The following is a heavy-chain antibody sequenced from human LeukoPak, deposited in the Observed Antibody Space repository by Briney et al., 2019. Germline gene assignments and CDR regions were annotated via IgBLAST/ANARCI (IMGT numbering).Heavy chain of an antibody. CDR3: ARGLIVAAGTDY. V-gene: IGHV3-74*01. J-gene: IGHJ4*02. D-gene: IGHD6-13*01. CDR1: GFTFSDYW. CDR2: INSDGGST. Sequence: GGSHRLSCAASGFTFSDYWMHWVRQVPAKGLVWVSPINSDGGSTSYADSVKGRFTISRDNAKNTLYLQMNSLRAEDTAVYYCARGLIVAAGTDYWGQGTLVTVSS.